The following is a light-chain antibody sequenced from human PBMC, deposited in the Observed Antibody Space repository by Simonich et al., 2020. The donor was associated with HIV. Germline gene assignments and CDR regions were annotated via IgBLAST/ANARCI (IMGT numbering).Light chain of an antibody. CDR2: AAS. V-gene: IGKV1-NL1*01. CDR3: QQYYETPFT. J-gene: IGKJ3*01. Sequence: DIQMTQSPSSLSASVGDIVTITCRARQGISNSLAWYQQKPGKAPKLLIYAASSWQSGVPSRFSGSGSGTDFTLTISSLQAEDVAVYYCQQYYETPFTFGPGTKVDIK. CDR1: QGISNS.